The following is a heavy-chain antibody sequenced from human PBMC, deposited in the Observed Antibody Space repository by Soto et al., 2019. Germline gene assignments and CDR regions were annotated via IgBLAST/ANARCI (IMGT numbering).Heavy chain of an antibody. Sequence: GGSLRLSCAASGFTFSSYDMHWVRQATGKGLEWVSAIGTAGDTYYPGSVKGRFTISRENAKNSLYLQMNSLRAEDTAVYYCARDSPPDRYCTNGVCSYGRYYYYGMDVWGQGTTVTVSS. V-gene: IGHV3-13*01. CDR2: IGTAGDT. D-gene: IGHD2-8*01. CDR3: ARDSPPDRYCTNGVCSYGRYYYYGMDV. J-gene: IGHJ6*02. CDR1: GFTFSSYD.